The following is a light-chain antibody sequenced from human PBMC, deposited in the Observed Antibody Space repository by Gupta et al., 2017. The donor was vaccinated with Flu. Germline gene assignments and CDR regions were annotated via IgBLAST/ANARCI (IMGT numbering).Light chain of an antibody. J-gene: IGLJ3*02. CDR3: AAWDDSLSAWV. CDR2: SNN. Sequence: QSVLTQPPSASGTPGQRVTISCSGSSSNIKSNTVNWYHQLPGTAPKLLICSNNQRPSGVPDRFSGSKSGTSASLAISGLQSEDEADYYCAAWDDSLSAWVFGGGTKLTVL. V-gene: IGLV1-44*01. CDR1: SSNIKSNT.